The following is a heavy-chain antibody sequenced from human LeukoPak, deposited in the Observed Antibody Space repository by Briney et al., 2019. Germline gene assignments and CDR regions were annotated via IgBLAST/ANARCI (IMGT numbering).Heavy chain of an antibody. CDR1: GGSISSYY. V-gene: IGHV4-59*01. CDR2: IYYSGST. CDR3: ARSDYDFWSGYYTGYFDY. J-gene: IGHJ4*02. Sequence: SETLSLTCTVSGGSISSYYWSWIRQPPGKGLEWIGYIYYSGSTNYNPSLQSRVTISVDTSKNQFSLKLSSVTAADTAVYYCARSDYDFWSGYYTGYFDYWGQGILVTVSS. D-gene: IGHD3-3*01.